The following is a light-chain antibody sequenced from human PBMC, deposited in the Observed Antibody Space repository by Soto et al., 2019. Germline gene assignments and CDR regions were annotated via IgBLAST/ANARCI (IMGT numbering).Light chain of an antibody. CDR2: ATS. CDR3: QQTYSTPLT. J-gene: IGKJ4*01. CDR1: QISSY. Sequence: DLQMTQSPSSLSASVGDRVTITCRASQISSYLNWYQQKPGKAPKLLIYATSTLQSGVPSRFSGSGSGTEFTLTISNLQPEDFATYYCQQTYSTPLTFGGGTTVEI. V-gene: IGKV1-39*01.